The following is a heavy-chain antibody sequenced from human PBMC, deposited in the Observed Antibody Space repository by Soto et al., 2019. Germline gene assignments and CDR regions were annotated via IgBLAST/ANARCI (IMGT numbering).Heavy chain of an antibody. CDR2: IWYDGSNK. Sequence: PGGSLRLSCAASGFTFSSYGMRWVRQAPGKGLEWVAVIWYDGSNKYYADSVKGRFTISRDNSKNTLYLQMNSLRAEDTAVYYCARDASYSSSWYGMTFDYWGQGTLVTVSS. D-gene: IGHD6-13*01. V-gene: IGHV3-33*01. CDR3: ARDASYSSSWYGMTFDY. CDR1: GFTFSSYG. J-gene: IGHJ4*02.